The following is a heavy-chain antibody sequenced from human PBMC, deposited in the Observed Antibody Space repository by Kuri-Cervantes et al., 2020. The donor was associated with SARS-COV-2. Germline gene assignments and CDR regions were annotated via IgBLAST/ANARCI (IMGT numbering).Heavy chain of an antibody. CDR2: INWNGGST. J-gene: IGHJ6*03. CDR1: GFTFADYG. CDR3: ARVSTVTNGPGTRNYYYYYMDV. Sequence: GESLKISCAASGFTFADYGMSWVRQAPGKGLEWVSAINWNGGSTGYADSVKGRFTISRDNAKNSLYLQMNSLRAEDTALYHCARVSTVTNGPGTRNYYYYYMDVWGKGTTVTVSS. V-gene: IGHV3-20*01. D-gene: IGHD4-17*01.